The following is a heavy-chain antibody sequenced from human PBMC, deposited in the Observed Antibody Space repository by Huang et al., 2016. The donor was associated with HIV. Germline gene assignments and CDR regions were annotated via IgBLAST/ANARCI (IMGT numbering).Heavy chain of an antibody. Sequence: QLQLQESGPGLVKPSETLSLTCTVSGGSISSSSYYWGWIRQPPGKGREWIGSIHYSGSTYSNPSLKSRVTISVDTSKNQFSLKLSSVTAADTAVYYCARHSDDFWSGYSYFDYWGQGTLVPVSS. CDR2: IHYSGST. CDR1: GGSISSSSYY. J-gene: IGHJ4*02. CDR3: ARHSDDFWSGYSYFDY. D-gene: IGHD3-3*01. V-gene: IGHV4-39*01.